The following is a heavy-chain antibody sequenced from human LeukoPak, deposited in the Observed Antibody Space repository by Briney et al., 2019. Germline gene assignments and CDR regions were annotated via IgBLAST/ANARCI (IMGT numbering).Heavy chain of an antibody. CDR3: ARDGTAPGLYFDL. Sequence: PGGSLRLSCAVSGFTFNNYWKNWVRQAPGKGLEWVASIRQDGNEKSYVDSLKGRFTISRDNAKNSLYLQMSSLRAEDTAVYYCARDGTAPGLYFDLWGQGTLVTVSS. CDR2: IRQDGNEK. D-gene: IGHD6-13*01. V-gene: IGHV3-7*01. J-gene: IGHJ4*01. CDR1: GFTFNNYW.